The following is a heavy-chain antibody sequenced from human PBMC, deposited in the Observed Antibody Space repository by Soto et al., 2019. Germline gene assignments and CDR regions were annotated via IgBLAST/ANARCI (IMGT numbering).Heavy chain of an antibody. CDR2: ISGSGGST. Sequence: EVQLLGSGGGLVQPGGSLRLSCAASGFTFSSYAMSWVRQAPGKGLEWVSAISGSGGSTYYADSVKGRFTISRDSSKNTLDLQMNSLRAEDTAVYYCAMAGGIATAGAFNYWGQGTLVTVSS. CDR1: GFTFSSYA. V-gene: IGHV3-23*01. D-gene: IGHD6-13*01. J-gene: IGHJ4*02. CDR3: AMAGGIATAGAFNY.